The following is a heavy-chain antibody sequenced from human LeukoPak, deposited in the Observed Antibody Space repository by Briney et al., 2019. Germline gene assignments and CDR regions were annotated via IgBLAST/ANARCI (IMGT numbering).Heavy chain of an antibody. CDR1: QDVVSRDSAV. Sequence: SQRPSHTPAISQDVVSRDSAVWKWIRQPPSRGIEWLGMTYFRSKWNNDYAVSVKSRITINPGTSKNQFSLQLNSVTPEDTTVYYCAREVWDVWGSSIDDWGQGTLVSV. J-gene: IGHJ4*02. D-gene: IGHD3-16*01. CDR2: TYFRSKWNN. V-gene: IGHV6-1*01. CDR3: AREVWDVWGSSIDD.